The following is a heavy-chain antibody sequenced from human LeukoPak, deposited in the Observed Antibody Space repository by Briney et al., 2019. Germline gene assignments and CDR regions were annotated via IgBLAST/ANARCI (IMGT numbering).Heavy chain of an antibody. J-gene: IGHJ4*02. V-gene: IGHV3-30*02. D-gene: IGHD6-19*01. CDR2: IRYDGSNK. Sequence: GGSLRLSCAASGFTLSSYAMSWVRQAPGKGLEWVAFIRYDGSNKYYADSVKGRFTISRDNSKNTLYLQMNSLRAEDTAVYYCAKGDRIAVAGQIDYWGQGTLVTVSS. CDR3: AKGDRIAVAGQIDY. CDR1: GFTLSSYA.